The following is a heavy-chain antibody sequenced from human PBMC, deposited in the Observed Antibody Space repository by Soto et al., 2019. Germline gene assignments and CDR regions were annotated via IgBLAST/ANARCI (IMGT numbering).Heavy chain of an antibody. CDR3: ARDFPFVVVTANSGDY. Sequence: GGSLRLSCAASGFTFSSYSMNWVRQAPGKGLEWVSSISSSSSSYIYYADSVKGRFIISRDNAKNSLYLQMNSLRAEDTAVYYCARDFPFVVVTANSGDYWGQGTLVTVSS. J-gene: IGHJ4*02. CDR2: ISSSSSSYI. CDR1: GFTFSSYS. D-gene: IGHD2-21*02. V-gene: IGHV3-21*01.